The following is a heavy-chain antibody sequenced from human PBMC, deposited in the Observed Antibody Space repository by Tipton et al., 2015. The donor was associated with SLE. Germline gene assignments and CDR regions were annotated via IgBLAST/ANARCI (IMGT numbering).Heavy chain of an antibody. CDR1: GGSISSGGYY. CDR3: ARDPAARRGMDV. Sequence: TLSLTCTVSGGSISSGGYYWSWIRQHPGKGLEWIGYIYYSGSTYYNPSLKSRVTISVDTSKNQFSLKLSSVTVADTAVYYCARDPAARRGMDVWGQGTTVTVSS. J-gene: IGHJ6*02. CDR2: IYYSGST. D-gene: IGHD6-6*01. V-gene: IGHV4-31*03.